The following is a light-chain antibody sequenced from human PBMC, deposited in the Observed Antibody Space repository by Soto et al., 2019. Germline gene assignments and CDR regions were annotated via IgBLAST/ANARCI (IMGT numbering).Light chain of an antibody. J-gene: IGKJ1*01. CDR3: QQYNDWPRK. CDR1: RTVDGN. Sequence: PVHRATLSCRASRTVDGNYLAWYHQKPGQAPRLLIHSASTRAPGIPDRFSGGGSGTEFTLTISSLQSEDLAVYYCQQYNDWPRKFGQGTKVDNK. CDR2: SAS. V-gene: IGKV3D-15*01.